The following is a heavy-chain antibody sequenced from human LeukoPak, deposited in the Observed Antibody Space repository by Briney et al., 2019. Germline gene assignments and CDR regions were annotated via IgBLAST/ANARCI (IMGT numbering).Heavy chain of an antibody. J-gene: IGHJ4*02. Sequence: GGSLRLSCAASGFAVSGDYMSWVRQAPGKGLDWVSIIHRDDRTYYADSAKGRFTISRDISKNTLYLQMNALRAEDPAVYYCATRIFWGQGTLVTVSS. CDR3: ATRIF. D-gene: IGHD3-3*02. CDR2: IHRDDRT. CDR1: GFAVSGDY. V-gene: IGHV3-53*01.